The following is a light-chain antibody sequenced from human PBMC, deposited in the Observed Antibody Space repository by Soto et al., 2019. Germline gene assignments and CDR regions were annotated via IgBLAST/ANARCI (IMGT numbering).Light chain of an antibody. CDR2: DAS. Sequence: ETVLTQSPATLSLSPGERATLSCRASQSVSSYLAWNQQKPGQAPRLLIYDASNRATGIPARFSGSGSGTDFTLTISSLEPEDFAVYYCQQRSNWPTTFGQGTRLEIK. CDR3: QQRSNWPTT. J-gene: IGKJ5*01. V-gene: IGKV3-11*01. CDR1: QSVSSY.